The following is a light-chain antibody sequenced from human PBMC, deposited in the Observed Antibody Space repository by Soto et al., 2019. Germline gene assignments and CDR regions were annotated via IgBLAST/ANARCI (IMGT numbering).Light chain of an antibody. V-gene: IGLV2-14*01. CDR1: RSDVGGYNY. CDR3: SSYTSSSPYV. J-gene: IGLJ1*01. Sequence: QSALTQPAYVSGSRGQSITISCTGTRSDVGGYNYVSWYQQHPGKAPKLMIYEVSNRPSGVSNRFSGSKSGNTASLTISGLQAEDEADYYCSSYTSSSPYVFGTGTKLTGL. CDR2: EVS.